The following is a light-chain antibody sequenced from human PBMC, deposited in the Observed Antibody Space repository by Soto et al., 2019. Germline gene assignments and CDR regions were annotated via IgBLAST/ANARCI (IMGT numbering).Light chain of an antibody. CDR1: QSIGSW. V-gene: IGKV1-5*03. CDR3: QQYNSLWT. Sequence: DIQMTQSPSTLSASVGDRVIITCRASQSIGSWLAWYQKKPGKAPELLIYKASHLESGVSSRFSAGGSGTEFTLTITSLQPDDFATYYCQQYNSLWTFGQGTKVEVK. J-gene: IGKJ1*01. CDR2: KAS.